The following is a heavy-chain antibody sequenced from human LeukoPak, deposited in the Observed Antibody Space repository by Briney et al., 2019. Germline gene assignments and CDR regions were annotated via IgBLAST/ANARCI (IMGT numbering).Heavy chain of an antibody. V-gene: IGHV4-34*01. CDR3: ARMPRYSSSRFFDY. CDR1: GGSISSSY. CDR2: INHSGST. Sequence: PSETLSLTCTVSGGSISSSYWSWIRQPPGKGLEWIGEINHSGSTNYNPSLKSRVTISVDTSKNQFSLKLSSVTAADTAVYYCARMPRYSSSRFFDYWGQGTLVTVSS. D-gene: IGHD6-6*01. J-gene: IGHJ4*02.